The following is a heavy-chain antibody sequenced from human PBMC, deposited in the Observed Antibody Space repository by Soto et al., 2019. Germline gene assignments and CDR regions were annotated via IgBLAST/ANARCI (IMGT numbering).Heavy chain of an antibody. CDR1: VDSVTSGNYY. V-gene: IGHV4-61*01. D-gene: IGHD5-18*01. J-gene: IGHJ5*01. Sequence: NPSETLSFTCTVSVDSVTSGNYYLRWIRQPPGKGLEWIGYIYYSGNTDYSPSLKSRVTISLDTSNNQFSLKLSSVTPADTAVYYCARLPVDTSMIYWFEPWGQRTMLTVSS. CDR2: IYYSGNT. CDR3: ARLPVDTSMIYWFEP.